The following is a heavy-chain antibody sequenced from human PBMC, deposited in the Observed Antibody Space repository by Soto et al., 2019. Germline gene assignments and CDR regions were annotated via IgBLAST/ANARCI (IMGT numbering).Heavy chain of an antibody. CDR2: ISGSGGST. Sequence: PGGSLRLSCAGSGFTFSSYAMSWVRQAPGKGLEWVSAISGSGGSTYYADSVKGRFTISRDNSKNTLYLQMNSLRAEDTAVYYCAKVNLGYCSSTSCWYFDYWGQGTLVTVSS. D-gene: IGHD2-2*01. CDR1: GFTFSSYA. CDR3: AKVNLGYCSSTSCWYFDY. V-gene: IGHV3-23*01. J-gene: IGHJ4*02.